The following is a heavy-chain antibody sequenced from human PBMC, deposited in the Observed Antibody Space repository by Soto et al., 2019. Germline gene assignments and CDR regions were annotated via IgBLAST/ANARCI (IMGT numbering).Heavy chain of an antibody. CDR1: GFTFKTYA. Sequence: GSLRLSCAASGFTFKTYAMYWVRQAPGKGLEWVALISSDGNNKYHADSVKGRFTISRDNSKNTLYLQMDSLRTEDTAIYYCAKVIGFGYNWNSIGIYYWGQGTLVPVSS. D-gene: IGHD1-1*01. CDR3: AKVIGFGYNWNSIGIYY. CDR2: ISSDGNNK. V-gene: IGHV3-30*18. J-gene: IGHJ4*02.